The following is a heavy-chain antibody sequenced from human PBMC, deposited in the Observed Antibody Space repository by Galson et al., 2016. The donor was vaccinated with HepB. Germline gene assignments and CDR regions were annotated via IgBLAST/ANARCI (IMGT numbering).Heavy chain of an antibody. D-gene: IGHD2/OR15-2a*01. V-gene: IGHV3-30*18. CDR1: GFTFSGYG. J-gene: IGHJ4*02. CDR2: DSMDGRRK. Sequence: SLRLSCAASGFTFSGYGMHWVRQAPGKGLEWVAADSMDGRRKWYAESVKGRFTISRDNSNNILFLQMSSLRVDDTAVYFCAKRHEYCPPVGCSVDYWGLGTLVSVSS. CDR3: AKRHEYCPPVGCSVDY.